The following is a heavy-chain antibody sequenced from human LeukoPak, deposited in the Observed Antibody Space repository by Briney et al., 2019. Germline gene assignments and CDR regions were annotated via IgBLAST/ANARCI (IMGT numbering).Heavy chain of an antibody. J-gene: IGHJ4*02. Sequence: PGGSLRLSCAASGFTFSSYSMNWVRQAPGKGLEWVSSISSSSSYIYYADSVKGRFTISRDNAKNSLYLQMNSLRAEDTAVYYCAVGGQGSGSYYVPFDYWGQGTLVTVSS. CDR2: ISSSSSYI. V-gene: IGHV3-21*01. CDR3: AVGGQGSGSYYVPFDY. D-gene: IGHD1-26*01. CDR1: GFTFSSYS.